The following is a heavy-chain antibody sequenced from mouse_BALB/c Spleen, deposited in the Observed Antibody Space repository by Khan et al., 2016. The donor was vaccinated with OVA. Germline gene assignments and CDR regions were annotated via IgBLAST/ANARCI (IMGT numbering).Heavy chain of an antibody. V-gene: IGHV1-7*01. CDR1: GYTLINYW. CDR3: ARRGLRWDFDY. CDR2: IDPSTGNT. J-gene: IGHJ2*01. Sequence: QVQLQQSGAELAKPGASVKMSCKASGYTLINYWIVWVKQRPGQGLEWIGYIDPSTGNTEYNQNFKDKATLTADKSSSTAYMQLSSLTSEDSAVYYCARRGLRWDFDYWGQGTTLTVSS. D-gene: IGHD1-1*01.